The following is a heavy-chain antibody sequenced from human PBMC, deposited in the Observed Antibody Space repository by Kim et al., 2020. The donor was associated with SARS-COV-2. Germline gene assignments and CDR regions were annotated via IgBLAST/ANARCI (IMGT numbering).Heavy chain of an antibody. Sequence: GGSLRLSCAASGFTFSSYGMHWVRQAPGKGLEWVAVISYDGSNKYYADSVKGRFTISRDNSKNTLYLQMNSLRAEDTAVYYCAKFERASWYYGSGSFDYWGQGTLVTVSS. D-gene: IGHD3-10*01. CDR2: ISYDGSNK. J-gene: IGHJ4*02. CDR1: GFTFSSYG. V-gene: IGHV3-30*18. CDR3: AKFERASWYYGSGSFDY.